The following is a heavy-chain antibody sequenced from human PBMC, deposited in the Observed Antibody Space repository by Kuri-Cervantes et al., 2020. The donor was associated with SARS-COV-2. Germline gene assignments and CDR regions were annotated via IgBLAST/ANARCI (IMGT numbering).Heavy chain of an antibody. CDR3: ARGFAYPYSSSPPFDY. CDR1: GFTFSVYW. D-gene: IGHD6-6*01. V-gene: IGHV3-7*02. CDR2: INQDGSAK. J-gene: IGHJ4*02. Sequence: GGSLRLSCAASGFTFSVYWMTWVRQAPGKGLEWVANINQDGSAKYYVDSVKGRFTISRDNAKNSLYLQMNSLRAEDTAVYYCARGFAYPYSSSPPFDYWGQGTLVTVSS.